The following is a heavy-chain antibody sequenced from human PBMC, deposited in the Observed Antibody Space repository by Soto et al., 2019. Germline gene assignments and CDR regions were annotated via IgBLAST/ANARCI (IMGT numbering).Heavy chain of an antibody. CDR1: GFTFSNFW. Sequence: EVQVVESGGGLVQPGGFLRLSCAASGFTFSNFWMSWVRQAPGKGLEWVANIKEDGSETYSVDSVKGRFTISRDNAKNSLYLQMNSLRAEDTAVYYCARGGSHTSDSWGQGTLVIVSS. J-gene: IGHJ4*02. CDR3: ARGGSHTSDS. CDR2: IKEDGSET. V-gene: IGHV3-7*04.